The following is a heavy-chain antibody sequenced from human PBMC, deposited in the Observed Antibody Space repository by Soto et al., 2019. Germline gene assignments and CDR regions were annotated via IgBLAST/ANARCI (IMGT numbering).Heavy chain of an antibody. CDR3: AKGDTVTPDY. CDR2: ISSGSSYI. CDR1: GFTFSTYS. D-gene: IGHD4-17*01. Sequence: EVQLVESGGGLVKPGGSLRLSCAASGFTFSTYSMNWVRQAPGKGLEWVSSISSGSSYIYYADSVKGRFSISRDNAKNSLYLQMNSLRAEDTAVDYCAKGDTVTPDYWGQGTLVTVSS. J-gene: IGHJ4*02. V-gene: IGHV3-21*01.